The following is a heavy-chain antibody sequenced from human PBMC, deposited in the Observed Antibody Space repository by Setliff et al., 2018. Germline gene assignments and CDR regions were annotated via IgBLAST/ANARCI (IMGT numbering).Heavy chain of an antibody. CDR3: ARTGTYRYFDS. Sequence: PSETLSLTCTVSGDSINNVDLYWGWIRQPPGKGPEWLGTIYYDGTTHYSPSLASRLTLSVDTSKNQFSLKLTSVTAADTAVYYCARTGTYRYFDSWGQGTRVTVSS. D-gene: IGHD1-7*01. J-gene: IGHJ4*02. V-gene: IGHV4-39*01. CDR2: IYYDGTT. CDR1: GDSINNVDLY.